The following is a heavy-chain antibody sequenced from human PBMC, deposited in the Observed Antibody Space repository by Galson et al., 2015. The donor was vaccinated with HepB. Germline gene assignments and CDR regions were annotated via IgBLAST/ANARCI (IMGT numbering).Heavy chain of an antibody. CDR2: IYWNDDK. J-gene: IGHJ4*02. D-gene: IGHD2-8*01. Sequence: PALVKPTQTLTLTCTFSGFSLSTSGVGVGWIRQPPGKALEWLALIYWNDDKRYSPSLKSRLTITKDTSKNQVVLTMTNMDPVDTATYYCVHNPTIILMVYAPHFDYWGQGTLVTVSS. CDR1: GFSLSTSGVG. V-gene: IGHV2-5*01. CDR3: VHNPTIILMVYAPHFDY.